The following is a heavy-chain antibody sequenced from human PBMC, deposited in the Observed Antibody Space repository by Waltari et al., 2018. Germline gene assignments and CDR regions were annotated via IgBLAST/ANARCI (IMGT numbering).Heavy chain of an antibody. CDR1: GFTFSNYV. Sequence: EVQLLQSGGGLVQPGGSLRLSCAGSGFTFSNYVMSWVRQAPGKGPEGVANIHKDGSEKNYVDYVKGRFTISRDNAKDSVYLQMNSLRADDTAMYYCVRDHWGPDYWGQGTLVTVSS. CDR2: IHKDGSEK. CDR3: VRDHWGPDY. D-gene: IGHD7-27*01. J-gene: IGHJ4*02. V-gene: IGHV3-7*01.